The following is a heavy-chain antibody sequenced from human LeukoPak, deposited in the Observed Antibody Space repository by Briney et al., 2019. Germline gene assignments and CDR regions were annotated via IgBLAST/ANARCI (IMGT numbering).Heavy chain of an antibody. CDR1: GGTFSSYA. V-gene: IGHV1-69*13. D-gene: IGHD3-9*01. CDR3: ARGSGGPRYFDWLLSY. J-gene: IGHJ4*02. Sequence: SAKVSCKASGGTFSSYAISWVRQAPGQGLEWMGGIIPIFSTANYAQKFQGRVTITADESTSTAYMELSSLRSEDTAVYYCARGSGGPRYFDWLLSYWGQGTLVTVSS. CDR2: IIPIFSTA.